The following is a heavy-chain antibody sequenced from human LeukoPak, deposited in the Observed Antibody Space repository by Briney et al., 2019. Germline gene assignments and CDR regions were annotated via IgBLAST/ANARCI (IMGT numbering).Heavy chain of an antibody. D-gene: IGHD3-9*01. V-gene: IGHV4-34*01. CDR3: ARGLVLRYFDWLSPDAFDI. CDR1: GGSFSGYY. CDR2: INHSGST. Sequence: SEALSLTCAVYGGSFSGYYWSWIRQPPGKGLEWIGEINHSGSTNYNPSLKSRVTISVDTSKNQFSLKLSSVTAADTAVYYCARGLVLRYFDWLSPDAFDIWGQGTMVTVSS. J-gene: IGHJ3*02.